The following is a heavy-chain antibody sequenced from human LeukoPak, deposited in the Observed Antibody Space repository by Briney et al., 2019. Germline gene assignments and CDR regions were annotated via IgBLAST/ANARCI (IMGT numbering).Heavy chain of an antibody. CDR2: ISGCGGST. CDR3: AKDQMRLELGYSYGNDY. D-gene: IGHD5-18*01. V-gene: IGHV3-23*01. Sequence: GGSLRLSCAASGFTFSSYAMSWVRQAPGKGLEWVSAISGCGGSTYYADSVTGRFTISRDNSKNTLYLQMNSLRAEDTAVYYCAKDQMRLELGYSYGNDYWGQGTLVTVSS. CDR1: GFTFSSYA. J-gene: IGHJ4*02.